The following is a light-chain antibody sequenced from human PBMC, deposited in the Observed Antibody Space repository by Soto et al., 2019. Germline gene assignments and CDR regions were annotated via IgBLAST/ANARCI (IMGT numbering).Light chain of an antibody. CDR3: SSYAVTNTFV. CDR1: SSDVGGYNY. Sequence: QSALTQPPSASGSPGQSVTISCTGTSSDVGGYNYVSWYQQHPGKAPKVIIYEVSKRPSGVPDRFSGSKSGSTASLTVSGLQAEDEADYYCSSYAVTNTFVLGNGTKLTVL. J-gene: IGLJ1*01. CDR2: EVS. V-gene: IGLV2-8*01.